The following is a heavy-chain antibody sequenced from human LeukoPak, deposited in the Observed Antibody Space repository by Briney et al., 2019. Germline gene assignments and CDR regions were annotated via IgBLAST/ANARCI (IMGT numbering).Heavy chain of an antibody. Sequence: SQTLSLTCAISGDSVSSNSAAWNWIRQSPSRGLEWLGRTYYRSKWYNDYAVSVKSRITINPDTSKNQFSLQLNSVTPEDTAVYYCARAMFGGLMVRGVIPTTVYYYYMDVWGKGTTVTISS. D-gene: IGHD3-10*01. CDR1: GDSVSSNSAA. V-gene: IGHV6-1*01. J-gene: IGHJ6*03. CDR2: TYYRSKWYN. CDR3: ARAMFGGLMVRGVIPTTVYYYYMDV.